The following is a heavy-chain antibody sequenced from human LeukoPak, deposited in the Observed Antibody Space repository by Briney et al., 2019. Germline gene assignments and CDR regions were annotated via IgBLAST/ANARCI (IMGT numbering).Heavy chain of an antibody. V-gene: IGHV1-69*04. J-gene: IGHJ4*02. CDR1: GGTFSSYA. D-gene: IGHD3-3*01. CDR3: AKVQEFYDFWSGYGY. CDR2: IIPILGIA. Sequence: SVKVSCKASGGTFSSYAISWVRQAPGQGLEWMGRIIPILGIANYAQKFQGRVTITADKSTSTAYMELSSLRSEDTAVYYCAKVQEFYDFWSGYGYWGQGTLVTVSS.